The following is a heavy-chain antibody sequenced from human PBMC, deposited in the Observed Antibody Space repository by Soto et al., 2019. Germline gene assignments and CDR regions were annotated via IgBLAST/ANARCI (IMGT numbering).Heavy chain of an antibody. Sequence: QITLKESGPTLVKPTQTLTLTCTFSGFSLSTSGVGVGWIRQPPGKALEWLALIYWNDDKRYSPSLKSRLTITKDTSKNQVVLTMTNMDPVDTATYYCAHRLGWDYDILTCWKGGGWFDPWGQGTLVTVSS. J-gene: IGHJ5*02. CDR3: AHRLGWDYDILTCWKGGGWFDP. D-gene: IGHD3-9*01. CDR1: GFSLSTSGVG. CDR2: IYWNDDK. V-gene: IGHV2-5*01.